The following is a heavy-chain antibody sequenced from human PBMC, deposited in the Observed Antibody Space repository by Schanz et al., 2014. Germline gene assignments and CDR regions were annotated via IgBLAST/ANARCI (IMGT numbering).Heavy chain of an antibody. CDR3: ARVELSVYYYAMDV. Sequence: VQLVESGGGLVQPGGSLRLSCAASGFTFSSYGMHWVRQAPGKGLEWVAFIRYDGINKYYADSVKGRFTVSRDNAKNSLYLQMNSLRAEDAAVYYCARVELSVYYYAMDVWGQGTTVTVSS. CDR2: IRYDGINK. CDR1: GFTFSSYG. J-gene: IGHJ6*02. D-gene: IGHD2-15*01. V-gene: IGHV3-30*02.